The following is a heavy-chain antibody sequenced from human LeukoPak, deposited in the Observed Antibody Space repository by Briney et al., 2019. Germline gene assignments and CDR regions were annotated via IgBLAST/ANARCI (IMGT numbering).Heavy chain of an antibody. V-gene: IGHV3-48*03. D-gene: IGHD5-12*01. J-gene: IGHJ4*02. CDR2: ISSSGSTI. Sequence: GGSLRLSCAASGFTFSSYEMNWVRQAPGKGLEWVSYISSSGSTIYYADSVKGRFTISGDNAKNSLYLQMNSLRAEDTAVYYCSSGYDAYYFDYWGQGTLVTVSS. CDR3: SSGYDAYYFDY. CDR1: GFTFSSYE.